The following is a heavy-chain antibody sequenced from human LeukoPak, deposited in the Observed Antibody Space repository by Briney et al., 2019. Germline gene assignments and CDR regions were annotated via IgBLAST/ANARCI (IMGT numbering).Heavy chain of an antibody. J-gene: IGHJ2*01. CDR2: INHSGST. CDR3: ARGRRVSSFDL. V-gene: IGHV4-34*01. D-gene: IGHD3-10*01. Sequence: SETLSLTCAVYGGSFSGYYWSWIRQPPGKGLEWIGEINHSGSTNYNPSLKSQITISVDSTKNQCARKLSTVASADAAGYCGARGRRVSSFDLWGRGTLVTVSS. CDR1: GGSFSGYY.